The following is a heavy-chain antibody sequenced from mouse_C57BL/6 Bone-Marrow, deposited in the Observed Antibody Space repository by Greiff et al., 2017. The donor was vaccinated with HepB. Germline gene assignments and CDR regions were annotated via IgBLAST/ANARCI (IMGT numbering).Heavy chain of an antibody. CDR3: ARSAITWFAY. V-gene: IGHV1-69*01. J-gene: IGHJ3*01. Sequence: VQLQQPGAELVMPGASVKLSCKASGYTFTSYWMHWVKQRPGQGLEWIGEIDPSDSYTNYNQKFKGKSTLTVDKSSSTAYMQLSSLTSEDSAVYCCARSAITWFAYGGQGTRVTVSA. CDR2: IDPSDSYT. CDR1: GYTFTSYW. D-gene: IGHD2-4*01.